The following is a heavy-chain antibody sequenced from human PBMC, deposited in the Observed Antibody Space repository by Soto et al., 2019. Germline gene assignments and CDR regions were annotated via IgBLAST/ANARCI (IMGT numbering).Heavy chain of an antibody. CDR3: AREHGGPFDY. D-gene: IGHD4-17*01. Sequence: QVQLVQSGAEVKKPGASVKVSCKASGSTFTRYYMHLVRQAPGQGLEWMGIINARGGRTRYAQKFQGRVTMTRDTSTSTVYMELSSRRSEDTAVYYCAREHGGPFDYWGQGTLVTVSS. J-gene: IGHJ4*02. CDR2: INARGGRT. CDR1: GSTFTRYY. V-gene: IGHV1-46*01.